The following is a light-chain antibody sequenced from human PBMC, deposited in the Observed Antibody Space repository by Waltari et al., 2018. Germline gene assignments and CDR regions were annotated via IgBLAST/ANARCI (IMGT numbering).Light chain of an antibody. CDR1: SNDVGNYNL. CDR3: FSYTGDTTLYV. V-gene: IGLV2-23*02. Sequence: QSALTQPASVSGSPGPSITISCTGTSNDVGNYNLVSWYQQYPGKVPQLIIYEVNKRPSGVSHRFSVSKSRNTASLTISGLQAEDEADYYCFSYTGDTTLYVFGTGTKVTVL. J-gene: IGLJ1*01. CDR2: EVN.